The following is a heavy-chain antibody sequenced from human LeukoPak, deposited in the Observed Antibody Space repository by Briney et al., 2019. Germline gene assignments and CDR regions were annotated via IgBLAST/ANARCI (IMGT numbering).Heavy chain of an antibody. J-gene: IGHJ4*02. CDR3: ARAVTMVRGVNRPFDY. CDR2: INPNSGGT. V-gene: IGHV1-2*06. D-gene: IGHD3-10*01. Sequence: GASVKVSCKASGYTFTGYYMHWVRQAPGQGLEWMGRINPNSGGTNYAQKFQGRVTMTRDTSISTAYMELSRLRSDDTAVYYCARAVTMVRGVNRPFDYWGQGTLVTVSS. CDR1: GYTFTGYY.